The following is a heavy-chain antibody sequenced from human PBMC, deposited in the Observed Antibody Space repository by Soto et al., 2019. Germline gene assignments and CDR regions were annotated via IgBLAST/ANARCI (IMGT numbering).Heavy chain of an antibody. J-gene: IGHJ4*02. CDR3: AKANTYYYDSSGYYVDY. V-gene: IGHV3-23*01. CDR1: GFTFSSYA. D-gene: IGHD3-22*01. CDR2: ISGSGGST. Sequence: EVQLLESGGGLVQPGGSLRLSCAASGFTFSSYAMSWVRQAPGKGLEWVSAISGSGGSTYYADSVKGRFTISRDNSKNTLYLQMNSLRAEDMAVYYCAKANTYYYDSSGYYVDYWGQGTLVTVSS.